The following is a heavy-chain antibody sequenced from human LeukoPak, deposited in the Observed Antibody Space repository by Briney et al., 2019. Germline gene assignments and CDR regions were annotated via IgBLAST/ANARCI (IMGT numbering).Heavy chain of an antibody. CDR2: FDPEDGET. D-gene: IGHD3-10*01. CDR3: ATASPNGARGVIRRSEYYYYMDV. Sequence: ASVKVSCKVSGYTLTELSMHWVRQAPGKGLEWMGGFDPEDGETIYAQKFQGRVTMTEDTSTDTAYMELSSLRSEDTAVYYCATASPNGARGVIRRSEYYYYMDVWGKGTTVTVSS. J-gene: IGHJ6*03. V-gene: IGHV1-24*01. CDR1: GYTLTELS.